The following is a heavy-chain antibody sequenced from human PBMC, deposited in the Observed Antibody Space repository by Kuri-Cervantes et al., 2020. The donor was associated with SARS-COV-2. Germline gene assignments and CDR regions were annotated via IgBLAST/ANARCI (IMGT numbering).Heavy chain of an antibody. Sequence: SETLSLTCTVSGGSISSGDYYWSWIRQPPGKGLEWIGYIYYSGSTYYNPSLKSRVTISVDTSKNQFSLKLSSVTAADTAAYYCARHRKIRFLEWLSPFDYWGQGTLVTVSS. CDR1: GGSISSGDYY. V-gene: IGHV4-30-4*08. CDR2: IYYSGST. D-gene: IGHD3-3*01. J-gene: IGHJ4*02. CDR3: ARHRKIRFLEWLSPFDY.